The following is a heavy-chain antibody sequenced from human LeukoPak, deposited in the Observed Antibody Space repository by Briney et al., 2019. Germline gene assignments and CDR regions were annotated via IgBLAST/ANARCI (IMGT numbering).Heavy chain of an antibody. V-gene: IGHV3-33*01. CDR1: GFTFSSYG. Sequence: PGESLRLSCAASGFTFSSYGMHWVRQAPGKGLEWVAVIWYDGSNKYYADSVKGRFTISRDNSQNTLYLQMNSLRAEDTAVYYCARDPRRDGYNSFVYWGQGTLVTVSS. D-gene: IGHD5-24*01. CDR3: ARDPRRDGYNSFVY. CDR2: IWYDGSNK. J-gene: IGHJ4*02.